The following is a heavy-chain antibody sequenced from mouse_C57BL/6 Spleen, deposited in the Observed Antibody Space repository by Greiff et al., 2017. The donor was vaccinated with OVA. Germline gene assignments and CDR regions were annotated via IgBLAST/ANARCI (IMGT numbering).Heavy chain of an antibody. CDR2: INPSNGGT. CDR3: ARSVYDGYYVDYFDY. CDR1: GYTFTSYW. V-gene: IGHV1-53*01. Sequence: VKLQQPGTELVKPGASVKLSCKASGYTFTSYWMHWVKQRPGQGLEWIGNINPSNGGTNYNEKFKSKATLTVDKSSSTAYMQLSSLTSEDSAVYYCARSVYDGYYVDYFDYWGQGTTLTVSS. J-gene: IGHJ2*01. D-gene: IGHD2-3*01.